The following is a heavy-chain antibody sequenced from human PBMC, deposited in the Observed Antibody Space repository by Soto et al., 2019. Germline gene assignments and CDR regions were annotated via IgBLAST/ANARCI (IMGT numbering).Heavy chain of an antibody. V-gene: IGHV4-30-4*01. Sequence: SETLSLTCSVSGDSISNLDYFWAWIRQPPGQALEYIGYIYKSATTYYNPSFESRVAISVDTSKSQFSLNVTSVTAADTAVYFCARGRYCLTGSCFPNWFDSWGQGTLVTVSS. D-gene: IGHD7-27*01. CDR3: ARGRYCLTGSCFPNWFDS. CDR2: IYKSATT. CDR1: GDSISNLDYF. J-gene: IGHJ5*01.